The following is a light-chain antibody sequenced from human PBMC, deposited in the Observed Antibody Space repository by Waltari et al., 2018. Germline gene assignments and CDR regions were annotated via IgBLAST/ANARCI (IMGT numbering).Light chain of an antibody. J-gene: IGKJ1*01. Sequence: DIQMPQSPSTLSASVGDRVTITCRASQSIARRLAWYQQKPGRAPKLLIYQASTLQDGVPSRFSGSGSGTDFTLTINSLQADDFATYYCQQYNTYLGTFGQGTKVDIK. V-gene: IGKV1-5*03. CDR3: QQYNTYLGT. CDR2: QAS. CDR1: QSIARR.